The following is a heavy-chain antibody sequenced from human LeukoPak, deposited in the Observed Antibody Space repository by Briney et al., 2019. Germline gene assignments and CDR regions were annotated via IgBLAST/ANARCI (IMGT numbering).Heavy chain of an antibody. CDR1: GFTFSSYS. V-gene: IGHV3-33*08. J-gene: IGHJ4*02. Sequence: AGGSLRLSCAASGFTFSSYSMNWVRQAPGKGLEWVARLVYDGIINYGDFAKGRFTISRDNSKSALYLEMNSLRVEDSGIYYCARDLSAAYDFWGQGVVVTVSS. CDR3: ARDLSAAYDF. D-gene: IGHD2-21*01. CDR2: LVYDGII.